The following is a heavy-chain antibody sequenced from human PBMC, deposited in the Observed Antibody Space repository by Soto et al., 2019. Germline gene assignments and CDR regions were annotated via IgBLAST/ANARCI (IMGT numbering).Heavy chain of an antibody. CDR2: IYSGGST. CDR1: GFTVSSNY. Sequence: GGSLRLSCAASGFTVSSNYMSWVRQAPGKGLEWVSVIYSGGSTYYADSVKGRFTISRDNSKNTLYLQMNSLRAEDTAVYYCARDSPIRYPPCMDVWGQGTTVTVSS. CDR3: ARDSPIRYPPCMDV. V-gene: IGHV3-53*01. D-gene: IGHD3-9*01. J-gene: IGHJ6*02.